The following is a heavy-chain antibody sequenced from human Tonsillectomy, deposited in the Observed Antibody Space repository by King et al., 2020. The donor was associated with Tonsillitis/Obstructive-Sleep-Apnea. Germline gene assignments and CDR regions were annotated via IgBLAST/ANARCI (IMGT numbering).Heavy chain of an antibody. CDR2: ISSSSRYI. CDR3: ARTTYYYDSSGFDY. V-gene: IGHV3-21*01. J-gene: IGHJ4*02. Sequence: VQLVESGGGLVKPGGSLRLSCAASGFTFSSYSMNWVRQAPGKGLEWVPSISSSSRYIYYADSVKGRFTISRDNAKNSLYLQMNSLRAEDTAVYYCARTTYYYDSSGFDYWGQGTLVTVSS. D-gene: IGHD3-22*01. CDR1: GFTFSSYS.